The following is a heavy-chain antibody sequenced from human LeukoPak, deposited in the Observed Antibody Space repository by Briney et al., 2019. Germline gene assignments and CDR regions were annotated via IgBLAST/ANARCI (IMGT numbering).Heavy chain of an antibody. V-gene: IGHV4-34*01. CDR2: INHSGST. Sequence: SETLSLTCAVYGGSFSGYYWSWIRQPPGKGLEWIGEINHSGSTNYNPSLKSRVTISVDTSKNQFSLKLSSVTAADTAVYYCARGDWFDPWGQGTLVTVSS. CDR1: GGSFSGYY. J-gene: IGHJ5*02. CDR3: ARGDWFDP.